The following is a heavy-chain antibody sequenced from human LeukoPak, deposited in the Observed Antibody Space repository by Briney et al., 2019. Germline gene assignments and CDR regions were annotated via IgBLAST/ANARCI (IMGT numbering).Heavy chain of an antibody. J-gene: IGHJ6*03. D-gene: IGHD2-15*01. Sequence: GGSLRPSCAASGFTFSSYGMSWVRQAPGKGLEWVSAISGSGGSTYYADSVKGRFTISRDNSKNTLYLQMNSLRAEDTAVYYCAKHSKYYYYYYMDVWGKGTTVTISS. CDR3: AKHSKYYYYYYMDV. V-gene: IGHV3-23*01. CDR1: GFTFSSYG. CDR2: ISGSGGST.